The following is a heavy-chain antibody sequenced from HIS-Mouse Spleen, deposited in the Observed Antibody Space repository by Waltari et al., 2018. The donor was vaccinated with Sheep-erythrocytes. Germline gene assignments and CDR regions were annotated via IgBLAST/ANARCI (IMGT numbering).Heavy chain of an antibody. Sequence: QVTLKESGPVLVKLTETLTLTCTVSGFSLSNARMGVSWIRQPPGKALEWLAHIFSNDEKSYSTSLKRRLTISKDPSKSQVVLTMTNMDPVDTATYYCARITSYYDFWSTYTKDYFDYWGQGTLVTVSS. CDR1: GFSLSNARMG. D-gene: IGHD3-3*01. J-gene: IGHJ4*02. V-gene: IGHV2-26*01. CDR3: ARITSYYDFWSTYTKDYFDY. CDR2: IFSNDEK.